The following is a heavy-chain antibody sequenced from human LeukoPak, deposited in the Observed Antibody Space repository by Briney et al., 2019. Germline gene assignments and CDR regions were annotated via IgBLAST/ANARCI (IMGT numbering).Heavy chain of an antibody. CDR3: ARDNQPTSWGTYYYGSGSSNWFDP. J-gene: IGHJ5*02. V-gene: IGHV3-7*01. CDR2: IKQDGSEK. Sequence: PGGSLRLSCAASGSTFSDYYMSWVRQAPGKGLEWVANIKQDGSEKYYVDSVKGRFTISRDNAKNSLYLQMNSLRAEDTAVYYCARDNQPTSWGTYYYGSGSSNWFDPWGQGTLVTVSS. CDR1: GSTFSDYY. D-gene: IGHD3-10*01.